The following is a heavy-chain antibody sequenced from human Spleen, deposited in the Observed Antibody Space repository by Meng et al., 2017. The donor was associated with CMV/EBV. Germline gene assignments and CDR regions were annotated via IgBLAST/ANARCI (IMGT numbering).Heavy chain of an antibody. Sequence: ASGGTFNNYGLSWVRQAPGQGLEWMGGIIPLFGRPNYAQKFQGRVTITTDESTSTTYMELNSLRSEDTAVYYCARGWGHSNGYYFDYWGQGTLVTVSS. CDR3: ARGWGHSNGYYFDY. D-gene: IGHD4-11*01. V-gene: IGHV1-69*05. J-gene: IGHJ4*02. CDR2: IIPLFGRP. CDR1: GGTFNNYG.